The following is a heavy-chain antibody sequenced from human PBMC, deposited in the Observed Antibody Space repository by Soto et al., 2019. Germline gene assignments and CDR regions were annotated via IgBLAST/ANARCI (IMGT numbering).Heavy chain of an antibody. Sequence: GESLKISCQGSGYNFAGYWIAWVRQMPGKGLELMGIIYPSDSDTRYRPSFQGQVTISANKSISSAYLQWSSLRASDTAMYYCARGGVSTRTFDYWGQGTPVTVSS. J-gene: IGHJ4*02. V-gene: IGHV5-51*01. CDR2: IYPSDSDT. D-gene: IGHD3-3*01. CDR1: GYNFAGYW. CDR3: ARGGVSTRTFDY.